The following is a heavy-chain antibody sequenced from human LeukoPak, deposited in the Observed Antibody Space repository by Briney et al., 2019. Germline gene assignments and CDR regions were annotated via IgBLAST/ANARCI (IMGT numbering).Heavy chain of an antibody. CDR1: GYSFNDKY. J-gene: IGHJ5*02. CDR3: ARAGGRSWFDP. Sequence: ASVKVSCMASGYSFNDKYLHWVRQAPGQGLEWMGSINPNSGGTNYAQKLQGRVTMTTDTSMSTAYMELSRLTSDDTAVYYCARAGGRSWFDPWGQGTLVTVSS. CDR2: INPNSGGT. V-gene: IGHV1-2*02.